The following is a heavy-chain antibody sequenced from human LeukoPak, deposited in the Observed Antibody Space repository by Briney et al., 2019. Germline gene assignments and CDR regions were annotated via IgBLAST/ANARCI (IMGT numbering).Heavy chain of an antibody. CDR2: IRYDGSNK. J-gene: IGHJ4*02. CDR3: AKDRSQRGYSYGYADY. D-gene: IGHD5-18*01. V-gene: IGHV3-30*02. Sequence: GGSLRLSCAASGFTFSSYGMHWVRLAPGKGLEWVAFIRYDGSNKYYADSVKGRFTISRDNSKNTLYLQMNSLRAEDTAVYYCAKDRSQRGYSYGYADYWGQGTLVTVSS. CDR1: GFTFSSYG.